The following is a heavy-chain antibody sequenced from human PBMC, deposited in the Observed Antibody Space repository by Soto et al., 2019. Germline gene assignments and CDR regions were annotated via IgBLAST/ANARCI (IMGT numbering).Heavy chain of an antibody. CDR1: GGSISGNYW. CDR2: IYHSGST. D-gene: IGHD2-2*01. J-gene: IGHJ5*02. CDR3: ARVPDR. Sequence: SETLSLTCAVSGGSISGNYWWSWIRQHPGKGLEWIGYIYHSGSTYYNPSLKSRVTISVDTSKNQFSLELTSVTAADTAVYYCARVPDRWGQGTLVTVSS. V-gene: IGHV4-4*02.